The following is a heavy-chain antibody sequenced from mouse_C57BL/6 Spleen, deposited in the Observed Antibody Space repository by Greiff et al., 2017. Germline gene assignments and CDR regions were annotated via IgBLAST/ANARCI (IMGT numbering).Heavy chain of an antibody. Sequence: VQLQQPGAELARPGASVKLSCKASGYTFTSYGISWVKQRTGQGLEWIGEIYPRSGNTYYNEKFKGKATLTADKSSSTAYMELRRLTSEDSAVYFCAIYGSSYPCYFDVWGTGTTVTVSS. CDR2: IYPRSGNT. CDR1: GYTFTSYG. V-gene: IGHV1-81*01. CDR3: AIYGSSYPCYFDV. D-gene: IGHD1-1*01. J-gene: IGHJ1*03.